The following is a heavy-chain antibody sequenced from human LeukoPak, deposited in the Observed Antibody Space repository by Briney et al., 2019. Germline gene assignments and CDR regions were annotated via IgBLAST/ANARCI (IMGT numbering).Heavy chain of an antibody. CDR1: GDTFTGYH. CDR3: ARCRDTYGYWDN. J-gene: IGHJ4*02. D-gene: IGHD5-18*01. Sequence: ASVKVSCKASGDTFTGYHMHWVRQAPGQGLEWMGWINPNSGGTKYAQKFQGGVTMTRDTSISTAYMELSGLTSDDTAVYYCARCRDTYGYWDNWGQGTLVTVSS. V-gene: IGHV1-2*02. CDR2: INPNSGGT.